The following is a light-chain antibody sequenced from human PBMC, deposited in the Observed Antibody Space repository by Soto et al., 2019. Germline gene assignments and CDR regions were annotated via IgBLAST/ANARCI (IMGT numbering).Light chain of an antibody. CDR2: LVF. V-gene: IGKV2-28*01. CDR1: QSLLHNNGDNY. Sequence: EIVMTQSPLFLPVTPGEPASISCRSSQSLLHNNGDNYLDWYLQKPGQSPQLLIYLVFNRASGVPDRFSGSGSGTEFTLNISTIEAGDVGVYYCMQALQTPLTFGPGTKVDIK. CDR3: MQALQTPLT. J-gene: IGKJ3*01.